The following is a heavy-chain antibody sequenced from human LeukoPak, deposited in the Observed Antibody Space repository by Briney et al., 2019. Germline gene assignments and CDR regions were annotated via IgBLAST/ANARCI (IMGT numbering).Heavy chain of an antibody. J-gene: IGHJ4*02. V-gene: IGHV3-30*02. CDR1: GFTFSSYG. CDR2: IRYDGSNK. D-gene: IGHD1-1*01. CDR3: ANTIWNDERAFGY. Sequence: PGGSLRLSCAASGFTFSSYGIHWVRQAPGKGLEWVAFIRYDGSNKYYGDFVEGRFTISRDNSKSTLYLQMSSLRAEDTAVYYCANTIWNDERAFGYWGQGTLVTVSS.